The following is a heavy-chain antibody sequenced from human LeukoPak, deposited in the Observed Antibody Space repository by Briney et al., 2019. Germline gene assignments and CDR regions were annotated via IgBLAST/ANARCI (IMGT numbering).Heavy chain of an antibody. CDR3: ARDLMIVMVEEEGSADY. D-gene: IGHD3-22*01. CDR2: ISSSGSNR. V-gene: IGHV3-48*03. CDR1: GFTFSSYA. Sequence: GGSLRLSCAASGFTFSSYAMSWVRQAPGKGLEWVSYISSSGSNRYYADSVKGRFTISRDNAKNSVYLQMNSLRAEDTAVYYCARDLMIVMVEEEGSADYWGQGTLVTVSS. J-gene: IGHJ4*02.